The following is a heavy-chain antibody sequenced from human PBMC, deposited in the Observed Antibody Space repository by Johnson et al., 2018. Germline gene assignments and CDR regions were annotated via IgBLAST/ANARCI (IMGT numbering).Heavy chain of an antibody. CDR3: AKRVVAHWYFDL. CDR2: ISGSGTST. CDR1: GVTFSSYA. J-gene: IGHJ2*01. Sequence: EVQLVESGGGLVQPGGSLRLSCAASGVTFSSYAMNWVRQAPGQGLEWVSAISGSGTSTYYADSVTGRFTIPRDNSKHTLYLQMNSLRAEETAVYYCAKRVVAHWYFDLWGRGTLVTVSS. D-gene: IGHD2-15*01. V-gene: IGHV3-23*04.